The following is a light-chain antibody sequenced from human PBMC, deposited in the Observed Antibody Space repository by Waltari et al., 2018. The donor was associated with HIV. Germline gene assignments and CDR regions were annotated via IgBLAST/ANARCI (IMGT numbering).Light chain of an antibody. V-gene: IGLV2-23*02. CDR1: SSDVGSYKH. Sequence: QPALTQPASVSGSPGQSITISCTGSSSDVGSYKHVSWYQQHPGQAPRLIIYEVSKRPSGVSNRYSASKSGKTASLTVSGLRAEDEADYYCSSYAGSSTFVRFGGGTKLTVL. J-gene: IGLJ2*01. CDR2: EVS. CDR3: SSYAGSSTFVR.